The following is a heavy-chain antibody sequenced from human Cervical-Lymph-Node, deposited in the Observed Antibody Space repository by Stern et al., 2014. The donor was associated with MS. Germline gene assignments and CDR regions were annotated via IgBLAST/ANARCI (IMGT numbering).Heavy chain of an antibody. J-gene: IGHJ4*02. CDR1: GFTVSRDY. V-gene: IGHV3-53*01. Sequence: EVQLVESGGGVIQPGGALRLSCTASGFTVSRDYMTLVRQAPGKGLEWLSLITNVGSSFYTDSVKGRFTISRDDSKNTVYLHMTSLRAEDTAMYYCARDTSSPERSDWWGQGTLVTVSS. CDR2: ITNVGSS. CDR3: ARDTSSPERSDW. D-gene: IGHD1-1*01.